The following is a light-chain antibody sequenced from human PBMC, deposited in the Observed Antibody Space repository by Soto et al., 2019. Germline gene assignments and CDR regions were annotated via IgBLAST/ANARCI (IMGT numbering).Light chain of an antibody. J-gene: IGKJ3*01. Sequence: EVVMTQSPATLSLSPGETATLSCRASQSVHSNLAWFQQHPGQAPRLLIYGASNRATGIPARFSGSGSGTDFTLTISSLEPEDFAVYYCQQRTNWPLTFGPGTKVDI. V-gene: IGKV3-11*01. CDR1: QSVHSN. CDR2: GAS. CDR3: QQRTNWPLT.